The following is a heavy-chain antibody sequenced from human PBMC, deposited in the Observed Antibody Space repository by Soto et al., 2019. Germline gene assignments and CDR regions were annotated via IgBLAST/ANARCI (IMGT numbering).Heavy chain of an antibody. CDR1: GFTFSSYG. CDR3: ARVYRDRYYGMDV. J-gene: IGHJ6*02. V-gene: IGHV3-33*01. D-gene: IGHD5-12*01. CDR2: IWYDGSNK. Sequence: GGSLRLSCAASGFTFSSYGMRWVRQAPGKGLEWVAVIWYDGSNKYYADSVKGRFTISRDNSKNTLYLQMNSLRAEDAAVYYCARVYRDRYYGMDVWGQGTTVTVSS.